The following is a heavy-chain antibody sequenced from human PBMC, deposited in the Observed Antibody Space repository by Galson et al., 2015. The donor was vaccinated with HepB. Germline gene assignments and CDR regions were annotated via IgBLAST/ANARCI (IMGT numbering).Heavy chain of an antibody. J-gene: IGHJ6*02. V-gene: IGHV5-10-1*01. CDR2: IDPSDSYT. CDR1: GYSFTSYW. Sequence: SGAEVKKPGESLRISCKGSGYSFTSYWISWVRQMPGKGLEWMGRIDPSDSYTNYSPSFQGHVTISADKSISTAYLQWSSLKASDTAMYYCARLGRVYYYYYGMDVWGQGTTVTVSS. CDR3: ARLGRVYYYYYGMDV.